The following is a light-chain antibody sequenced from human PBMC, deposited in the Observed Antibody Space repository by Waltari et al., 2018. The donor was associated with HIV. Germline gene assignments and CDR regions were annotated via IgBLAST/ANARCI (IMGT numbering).Light chain of an antibody. Sequence: QSALTQPPSASGSLGQSVTISCSGTRSDVGGYNYVSWYQQHPGKAPKLMIYEVSKRPSGVPNRFSGSKSGNTASLTVSGLQAEDEADYYCSSYAGSDIYVVFGGGTKLTVL. CDR2: EVS. V-gene: IGLV2-8*01. CDR1: RSDVGGYNY. CDR3: SSYAGSDIYVV. J-gene: IGLJ2*01.